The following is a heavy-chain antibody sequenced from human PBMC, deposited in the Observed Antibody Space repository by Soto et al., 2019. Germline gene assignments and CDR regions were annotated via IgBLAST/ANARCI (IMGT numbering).Heavy chain of an antibody. D-gene: IGHD2-21*02. CDR3: ARGIKGDTTGLYYFDY. CDR2: IYYRGST. CDR1: GGSISSGGYY. V-gene: IGHV4-31*03. J-gene: IGHJ4*02. Sequence: QVQLQESGPGLVKPSQTLSLTCTVSGGSISSGGYYWSWIRQHPGKGLEWTGYIYYRGSTYYNPSLTIRVTLSVDTSKNHFSLKLSSVTAADTAVYDCARGIKGDTTGLYYFDYWGQGTLVTVSS.